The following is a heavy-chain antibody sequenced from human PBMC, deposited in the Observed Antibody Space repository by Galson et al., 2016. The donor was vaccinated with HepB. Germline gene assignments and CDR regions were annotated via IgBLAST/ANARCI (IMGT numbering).Heavy chain of an antibody. CDR2: VYWDSDT. V-gene: IGHV2-5*02. D-gene: IGHD6-13*01. Sequence: PALVKPTQTLTLTCTVSGFSLNTGAVGVGWVRQPPGKALEWLALVYWDSDTRYNPSLRSRPNITKDTSKSQVFLTVTDMDPMDTGTYYCAHRRGPAAGTFDNWGQGTVVTVSS. CDR3: AHRRGPAAGTFDN. CDR1: GFSLNTGAVG. J-gene: IGHJ4*02.